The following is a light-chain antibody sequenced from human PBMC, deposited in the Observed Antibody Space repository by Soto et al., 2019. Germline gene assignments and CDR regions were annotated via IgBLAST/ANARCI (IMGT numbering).Light chain of an antibody. CDR3: QPYESSWT. Sequence: EIVLTQSPGTLSLSPGERATLYCRASQSVPSNFLAWYQQRPGQAPTLLIYDVSRRAAGIPDRFSGSGSGTDFTLTISRLEPEDFAVYYCQPYESSWTCGQGTKVEIK. CDR1: QSVPSNF. V-gene: IGKV3-20*01. CDR2: DVS. J-gene: IGKJ1*01.